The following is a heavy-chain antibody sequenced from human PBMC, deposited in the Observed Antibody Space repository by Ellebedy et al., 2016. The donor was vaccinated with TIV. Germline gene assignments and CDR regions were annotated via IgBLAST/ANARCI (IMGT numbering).Heavy chain of an antibody. V-gene: IGHV3-43*01. D-gene: IGHD2-21*02. CDR2: ISWDGGST. CDR1: GFTFDDYT. CDR3: ARDAGDCYFDY. J-gene: IGHJ4*02. Sequence: GGSLRLSCAASGFTFDDYTMHWVRQAPGKGLEWVSLISWDGGSTYYADSVKGRFTISRDNSKNTLYLQMNSLRAEDTAVYYCARDAGDCYFDYWGQGTLVTVSS.